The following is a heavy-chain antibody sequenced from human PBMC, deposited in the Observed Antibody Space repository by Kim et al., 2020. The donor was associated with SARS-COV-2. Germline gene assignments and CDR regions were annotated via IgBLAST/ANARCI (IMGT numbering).Heavy chain of an antibody. CDR2: INPSGGST. Sequence: ASVKVSCKASGYTFTSYYMHWVRQAPGQGLEWMGIINPSGGSTSYAQKFQGRVTMTRDTSTSTVYMELSSLRSEDTAVYYCARTWSTPVAGTVLYYYGMDVWGQGTTVTVSS. CDR1: GYTFTSYY. CDR3: ARTWSTPVAGTVLYYYGMDV. J-gene: IGHJ6*02. V-gene: IGHV1-46*01. D-gene: IGHD6-19*01.